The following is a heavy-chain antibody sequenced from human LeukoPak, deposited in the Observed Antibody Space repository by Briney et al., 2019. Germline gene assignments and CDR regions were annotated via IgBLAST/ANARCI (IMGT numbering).Heavy chain of an antibody. Sequence: GGSLRLSCAASGFTFSSYAMSWVRQAPGKGLEWVSAISGSGGSTYYADSVEGRFTISRDNSKNTLYLQMNSLRAEDTAVYYCAKATRTLGYCSGGSCYDCDYWGQGTLVTVSS. V-gene: IGHV3-23*01. D-gene: IGHD2-15*01. CDR2: ISGSGGST. CDR1: GFTFSSYA. J-gene: IGHJ4*02. CDR3: AKATRTLGYCSGGSCYDCDY.